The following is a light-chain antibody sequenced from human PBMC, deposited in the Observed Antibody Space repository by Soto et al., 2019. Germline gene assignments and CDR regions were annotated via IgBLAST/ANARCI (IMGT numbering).Light chain of an antibody. J-gene: IGLJ1*01. Sequence: QSVLTQPASMSGSYGQSITISCTGSSGDVGGYNYVSWYQQHPGKAPKLIIYEVSNRPSGVSNRFSGSKSGNTASLTISGLXAEDEADYYCSSYTSTSTHYVFGTGTKVTVL. CDR1: SGDVGGYNY. CDR3: SSYTSTSTHYV. V-gene: IGLV2-14*01. CDR2: EVS.